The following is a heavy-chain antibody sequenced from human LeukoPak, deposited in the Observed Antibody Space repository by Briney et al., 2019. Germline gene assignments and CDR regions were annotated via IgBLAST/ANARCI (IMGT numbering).Heavy chain of an antibody. V-gene: IGHV4-59*08. CDR1: GGSISSYY. CDR2: IYYSGST. J-gene: IGHJ4*02. CDR3: ARHGAAAGIIFDY. Sequence: SETLSLTCTVSGGSISSYYWSWIRQPPGKGLEWIGYIYYSGSTNYNPSLKSRVTISVDTSKNQFSLKLSFVTAADTAVYYCARHGAAAGIIFDYWGQGTLATVSS. D-gene: IGHD6-13*01.